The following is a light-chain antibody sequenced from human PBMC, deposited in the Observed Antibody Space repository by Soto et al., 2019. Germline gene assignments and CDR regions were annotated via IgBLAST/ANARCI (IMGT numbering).Light chain of an antibody. Sequence: DIVMTQSPDSLAVSLGERATINCKSSQSVLYSSNNKNYLAWYQQKPGQPPKLLIYWASTRESGVPDRFSGSGSGTDFTLTISSLQAEDVAGYYCQQYYSTLFTFGPGTKVDIK. V-gene: IGKV4-1*01. J-gene: IGKJ3*01. CDR1: QSVLYSSNNKNY. CDR2: WAS. CDR3: QQYYSTLFT.